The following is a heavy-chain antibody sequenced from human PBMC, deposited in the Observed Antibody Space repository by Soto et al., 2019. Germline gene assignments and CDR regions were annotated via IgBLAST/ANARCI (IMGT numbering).Heavy chain of an antibody. J-gene: IGHJ4*02. CDR1: GFTFSSYG. CDR3: AKGRYSTSDGHFEY. D-gene: IGHD2-2*01. V-gene: IGHV3-30*18. CDR2: MSSDGYNN. Sequence: QVQLVESGGGVVQPGRSLRLSCAASGFTFSSYGMHWVRQAPGKGLEWVAVMSSDGYNNYEADSVKGRFIIARDNSKNTLILQMNSLRAEDTAVYYCAKGRYSTSDGHFEYWGQGTLVTVSS.